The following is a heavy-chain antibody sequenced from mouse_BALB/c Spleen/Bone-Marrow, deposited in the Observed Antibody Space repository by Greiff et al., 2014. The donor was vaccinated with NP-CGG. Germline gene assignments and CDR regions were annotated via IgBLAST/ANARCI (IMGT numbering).Heavy chain of an antibody. D-gene: IGHD1-1*01. Sequence: VQLKESGAELVKPGASVKLSCTASGFNIKDTYMHWVKQRPEQGLEWIGRIDPANGNTKYDPKFQGKATITADTSSNTAYLQLSSLTSEDTAVYYCAPYYYGSSSFAYWGQGTLATVSA. CDR2: IDPANGNT. J-gene: IGHJ3*01. CDR3: APYYYGSSSFAY. V-gene: IGHV14-3*02. CDR1: GFNIKDTY.